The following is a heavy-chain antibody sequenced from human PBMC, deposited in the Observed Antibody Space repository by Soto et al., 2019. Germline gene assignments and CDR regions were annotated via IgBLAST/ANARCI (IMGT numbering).Heavy chain of an antibody. CDR3: AKPPLTIFGVVIGPNYYMDV. CDR2: ISGSGGST. V-gene: IGHV3-23*01. J-gene: IGHJ6*03. Sequence: GGSLRLSCAASGFTFSSYAMSWVRQAPGKGLEWVSAISGSGGSTYYADSVKGRFTISRDNSKNTLYLQKNSLRAEDTAVYYCAKPPLTIFGVVIGPNYYMDVWGKGTTVTVSS. D-gene: IGHD3-3*01. CDR1: GFTFSSYA.